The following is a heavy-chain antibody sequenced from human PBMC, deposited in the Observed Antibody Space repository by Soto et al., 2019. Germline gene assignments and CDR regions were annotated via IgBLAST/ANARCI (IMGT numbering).Heavy chain of an antibody. J-gene: IGHJ5*02. CDR1: GFTFSSYG. V-gene: IGHV3-33*01. D-gene: IGHD4-17*01. Sequence: QVQLVESGGGVVQPGRSLRLSCAASGFTFSSYGMHWVRQAPGKGLEWVAVIWYDGSNKYYADSVKGRFTISRDNSKNTLYLQMNSLRAEDTAVYYCARQTYHDYGTTLDPWGQGTLVTVSS. CDR3: ARQTYHDYGTTLDP. CDR2: IWYDGSNK.